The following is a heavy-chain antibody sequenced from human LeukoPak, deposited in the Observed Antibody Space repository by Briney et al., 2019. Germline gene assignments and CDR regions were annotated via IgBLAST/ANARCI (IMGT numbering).Heavy chain of an antibody. CDR3: ARDGSWGDYQFYFYMDV. D-gene: IGHD2-2*01. J-gene: IGHJ6*03. Sequence: AGGSLRLSCEASGFTFGSFAMSWVRQAPGKGLEWLPGISASGYYIYYADSVKGRFTISRDNSKNTLYIEMNSLRAEDTAVYYCARDGSWGDYQFYFYMDVWGKGTTVTVSS. CDR2: ISASGYYI. CDR1: GFTFGSFA. V-gene: IGHV3-23*01.